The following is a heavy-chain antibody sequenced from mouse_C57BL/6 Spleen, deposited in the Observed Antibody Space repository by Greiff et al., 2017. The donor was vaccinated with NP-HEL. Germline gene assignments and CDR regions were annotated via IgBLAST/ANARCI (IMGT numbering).Heavy chain of an antibody. Sequence: VQLQQPGAELVRPGSSVKLSCKASGYTFTSYWMHWVKQRPIQGLEWIGNIDPSDSETHYNQKFKDKATLTVDKSSSTAYMQLSSLTSEDSAVYYCARLYDYDEDWYFDVWGTGTTVTVSS. D-gene: IGHD2-4*01. J-gene: IGHJ1*03. CDR2: IDPSDSET. CDR3: ARLYDYDEDWYFDV. V-gene: IGHV1-52*01. CDR1: GYTFTSYW.